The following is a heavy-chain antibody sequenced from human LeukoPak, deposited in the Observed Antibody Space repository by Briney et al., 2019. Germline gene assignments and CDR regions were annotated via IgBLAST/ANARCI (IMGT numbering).Heavy chain of an antibody. CDR1: GGSISSYY. Sequence: PSETLSLTCTVSGGSISSYYWSWIRQPAGKGLEWIGRIYTSGSTNYNPSLKSRVTMSVDTSKNQFSLKLSSVTAADTAVYYCARANGGYDYVWGSYRHPLGAFDIWGQGTMVTVSS. D-gene: IGHD3-16*02. V-gene: IGHV4-4*07. CDR2: IYTSGST. J-gene: IGHJ3*02. CDR3: ARANGGYDYVWGSYRHPLGAFDI.